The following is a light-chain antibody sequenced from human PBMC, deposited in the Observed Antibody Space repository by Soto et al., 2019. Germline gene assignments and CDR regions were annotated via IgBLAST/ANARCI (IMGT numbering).Light chain of an antibody. V-gene: IGLV2-14*01. CDR2: DVS. Sequence: QPVLTQPASVSGFPGHSITISCTGTTSDVGRYNYVSWYQQHPGKAPKLIIYDVSNRPSGVSNRFSGSKSGNTASLTISGLQAEDEADYYCNSYTSSSTYVFGTGTKVTVL. CDR3: NSYTSSSTYV. J-gene: IGLJ1*01. CDR1: TSDVGRYNY.